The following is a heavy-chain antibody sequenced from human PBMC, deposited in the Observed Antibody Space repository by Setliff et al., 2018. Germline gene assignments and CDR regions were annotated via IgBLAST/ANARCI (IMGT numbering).Heavy chain of an antibody. J-gene: IGHJ2*01. D-gene: IGHD5-12*01. Sequence: SETLSLTCAVYGGSFSNYFWTWIRQPPGKGLEWIGEINHSGSTKYNPSLKSRVTMSIDTSKNQFSLMVTSVTAADTALYYCARNPDFLQYSFDLWGRGTLVTVSS. V-gene: IGHV4-34*01. CDR1: GGSFSNYF. CDR3: ARNPDFLQYSFDL. CDR2: INHSGST.